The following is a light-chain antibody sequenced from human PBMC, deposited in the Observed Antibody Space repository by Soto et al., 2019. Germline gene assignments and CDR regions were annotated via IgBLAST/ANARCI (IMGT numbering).Light chain of an antibody. J-gene: IGKJ4*01. CDR1: QSVLYSSNNKNY. V-gene: IGKV4-1*01. Sequence: DIVLTQSPDSLAVSLGESATINCKSSQSVLYSSNNKNYLAWYQQKPGQPPKLLIYWASTRESGGPDRFSGSGSGTDFTLTISSLQAEDVAVYYCQQYYSTPLTFGGGTKVEIK. CDR2: WAS. CDR3: QQYYSTPLT.